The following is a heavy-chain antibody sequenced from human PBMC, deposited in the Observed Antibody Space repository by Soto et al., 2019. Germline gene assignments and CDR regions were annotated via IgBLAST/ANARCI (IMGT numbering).Heavy chain of an antibody. CDR1: GFTFSGYG. D-gene: IGHD6-19*01. Sequence: QVQLVESGGGVVQPGRSLRLSCAASGFTFSGYGMHWVRQAPGKGLEWVAVIWYDGSNKDYADSVKGRFTISRDNYNNTLYLQMTSLEAADTAVYYCARGVAVAGTKGDFFDYWGQVTLVTVSS. CDR2: IWYDGSNK. CDR3: ARGVAVAGTKGDFFDY. V-gene: IGHV3-33*01. J-gene: IGHJ4*02.